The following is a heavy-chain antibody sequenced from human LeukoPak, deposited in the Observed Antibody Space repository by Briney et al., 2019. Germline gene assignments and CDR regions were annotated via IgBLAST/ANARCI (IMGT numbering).Heavy chain of an antibody. CDR1: GDSISSGTNY. CDR2: IYYSGST. D-gene: IGHD6-25*01. CDR3: ASGSEEAATLAY. V-gene: IGHV4-31*03. J-gene: IGHJ4*02. Sequence: PSQTLSLTCSVSGDSISSGTNYWSWIRQHPEKGLEWIGYIYYSGSTYYNPSLKRRVPISVDTSKNQFSLKLSSVTAADTAVYYCASGSEEAATLAYWGQGTLVTVSS.